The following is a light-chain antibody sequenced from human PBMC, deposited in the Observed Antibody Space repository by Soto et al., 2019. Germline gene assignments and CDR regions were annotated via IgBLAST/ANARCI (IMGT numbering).Light chain of an antibody. Sequence: EIVMTQSPAILSVSPGERATLSCRARQSVSSKLAWYQQKRGQAPRLLIYDASTRATGIPARISGSGSGTEFTLTISSLQSEDFAVYYCQQYNNWPGTFGQGTKVEIK. CDR2: DAS. J-gene: IGKJ1*01. V-gene: IGKV3-15*01. CDR3: QQYNNWPGT. CDR1: QSVSSK.